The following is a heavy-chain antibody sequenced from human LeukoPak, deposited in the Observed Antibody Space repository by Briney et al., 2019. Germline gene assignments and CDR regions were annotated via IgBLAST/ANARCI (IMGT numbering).Heavy chain of an antibody. D-gene: IGHD3-10*01. J-gene: IGHJ4*02. CDR3: AKDGQITMVRGVIITPYYFDY. CDR1: GFTFSSYA. Sequence: GGSLRLSCAASGFTFSSYAMSWVRQAPGKGLEWVSAISGSGGSTYYADSAKGRFTISRDNSKNTLYLQMNSLRAEDTAVYYCAKDGQITMVRGVIITPYYFDYWGQGTLVTVSS. V-gene: IGHV3-23*01. CDR2: ISGSGGST.